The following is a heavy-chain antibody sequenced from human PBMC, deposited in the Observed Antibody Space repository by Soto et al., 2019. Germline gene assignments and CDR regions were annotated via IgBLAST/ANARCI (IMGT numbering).Heavy chain of an antibody. J-gene: IGHJ6*02. Sequence: PSETRSLTCTVSCASVRTEGYYRSCIRHPPWHRLEWMGYVHHSGITNHAPSLKSRLTTSVDTSKNQVSLRLYSVTAADTCVYYCARLRRLAPVATYYYHSMDVWGQGTTVTVSS. CDR2: VHHSGIT. V-gene: IGHV4-61*08. CDR1: CASVRTEGYY. CDR3: ARLRRLAPVATYYYHSMDV. D-gene: IGHD5-12*01.